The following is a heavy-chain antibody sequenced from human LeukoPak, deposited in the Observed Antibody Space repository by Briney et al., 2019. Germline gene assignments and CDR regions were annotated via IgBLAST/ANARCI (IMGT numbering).Heavy chain of an antibody. V-gene: IGHV4-4*07. D-gene: IGHD3-10*01. CDR3: ARDQGYYGSATDAFDI. CDR1: GGSISSYY. CDR2: IYTSGST. J-gene: IGHJ3*02. Sequence: SETLSLTCTVSGGSISSYYWSWIRQPAGKGLEWIGRIYTSGSTNYNPSLKSRVIMSVDTSKNQFSLKLSSVTAADTAVYYCARDQGYYGSATDAFDIWGQGTMVTVSS.